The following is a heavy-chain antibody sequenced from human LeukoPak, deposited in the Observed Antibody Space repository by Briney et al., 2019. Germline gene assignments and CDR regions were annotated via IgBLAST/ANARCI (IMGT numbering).Heavy chain of an antibody. D-gene: IGHD2-2*01. V-gene: IGHV4-39*07. CDR2: IYYSGST. CDR3: ARDLECSSTSCFSFDP. J-gene: IGHJ5*02. CDR1: GGSITTNHFF. Sequence: SETLSLTCTVSGGSITTNHFFWGWIRQPPGMGLEWIGTIYYSGSTYYNPSLKSRVTISVDTSKNQFSLKLSSVTAADTAVYYCARDLECSSTSCFSFDPWGQGTLVTVSS.